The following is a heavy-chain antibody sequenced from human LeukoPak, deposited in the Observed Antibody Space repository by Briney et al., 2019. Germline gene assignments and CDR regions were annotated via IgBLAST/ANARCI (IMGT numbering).Heavy chain of an antibody. Sequence: ASVTVSCKASGGTFSSYAISWVRQAPGQGLEWMGGIIPIFGTANYAQKFQGRVTITADESTSTAYMELSSLRSEDTAVYYCARASNIVARGRGPFDYWGQGTLVTVSS. CDR2: IIPIFGTA. CDR3: ARASNIVARGRGPFDY. V-gene: IGHV1-69*13. J-gene: IGHJ4*02. CDR1: GGTFSSYA. D-gene: IGHD5-12*01.